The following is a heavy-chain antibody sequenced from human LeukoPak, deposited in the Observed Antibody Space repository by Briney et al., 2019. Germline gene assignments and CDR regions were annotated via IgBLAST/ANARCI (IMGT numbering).Heavy chain of an antibody. CDR2: IRYDGSNK. CDR3: AKVVVDLAPPLFDY. J-gene: IGHJ4*02. V-gene: IGHV3-30*02. Sequence: GGSLRLSCAASGFTFSSHGMHWVRQAPGKGLEWVAFIRYDGSNKYYADSVKGRFTISRDNSKNTLYLQMNSLRAEDTAVYYCAKVVVDLAPPLFDYWGQGTLVTVSS. D-gene: IGHD3-16*02. CDR1: GFTFSSHG.